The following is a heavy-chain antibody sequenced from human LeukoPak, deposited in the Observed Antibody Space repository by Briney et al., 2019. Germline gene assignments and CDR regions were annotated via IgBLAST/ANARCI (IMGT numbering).Heavy chain of an antibody. V-gene: IGHV3-7*01. J-gene: IGHJ4*02. D-gene: IGHD3-3*01. CDR3: ARGYDLDY. CDR1: GFTFSSYA. CDR2: IKQDGSEK. Sequence: PGRSLRLSCAASGFTFSSYAMHWVRQAPGKGLEWVANIKQDGSEKYCVDSVKGRFTISRDNAKNSLYLQMNSLRAEDTAVYFCARGYDLDYWGQGTLVTASS.